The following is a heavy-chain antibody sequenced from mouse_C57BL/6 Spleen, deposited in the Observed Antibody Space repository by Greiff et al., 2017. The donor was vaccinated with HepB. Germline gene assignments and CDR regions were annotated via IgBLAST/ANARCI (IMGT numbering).Heavy chain of an antibody. Sequence: VQLVESGAELVRPGASVTLSCKASGYTFTDYEMHWVKQTPVHGLEWIGAIDPETGGTAYNQKFKGKAILTADKSSSTAYMELRSLTSEDSAVYYCTRTDYYGSSYSRYFDVWGTGTTVTVSS. J-gene: IGHJ1*03. CDR3: TRTDYYGSSYSRYFDV. V-gene: IGHV1-15*01. D-gene: IGHD1-1*01. CDR2: IDPETGGT. CDR1: GYTFTDYE.